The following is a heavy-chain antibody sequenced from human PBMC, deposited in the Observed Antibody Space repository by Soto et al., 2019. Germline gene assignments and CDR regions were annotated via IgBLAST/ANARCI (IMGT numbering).Heavy chain of an antibody. V-gene: IGHV4-30-2*01. CDR3: ARAMVPDAFDI. CDR2: IYHSGST. J-gene: IGHJ3*02. D-gene: IGHD2-8*01. CDR1: GGSISSGGYS. Sequence: PSETLSLTCAVSGGSISSGGYSWSWIRQPPGKGLEWIGYIYHSGSTYYNPSLKSRVTISVDRSKNQFSLKLSSVTAADTAVYYCARAMVPDAFDIWGQGTMVTVSS.